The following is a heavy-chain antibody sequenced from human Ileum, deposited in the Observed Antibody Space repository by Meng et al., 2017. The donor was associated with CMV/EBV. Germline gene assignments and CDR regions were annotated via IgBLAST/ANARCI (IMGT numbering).Heavy chain of an antibody. D-gene: IGHD1-7*01. Sequence: KVSCRASGYSFTGYYMHWVRQAPGQGLEWMGRINPGTGGTNYAQKFQGRVTMTRDTSISTAYMELSRLSSDDTAVYFCMTVTGNYPYWGQGALVTVSS. V-gene: IGHV1-2*06. CDR3: MTVTGNYPY. J-gene: IGHJ4*02. CDR2: INPGTGGT. CDR1: GYSFTGYY.